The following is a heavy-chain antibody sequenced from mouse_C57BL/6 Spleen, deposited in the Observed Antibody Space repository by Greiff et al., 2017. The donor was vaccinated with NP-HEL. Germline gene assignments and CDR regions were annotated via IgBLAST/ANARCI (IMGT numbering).Heavy chain of an antibody. J-gene: IGHJ4*01. D-gene: IGHD1-1*01. CDR3: AREVVGGGYAMDY. CDR1: GFTFSDYG. V-gene: IGHV5-17*01. CDR2: ISSGSSTI. Sequence: EVNVVESGGGLVKPGGSLKLSCAASGFTFSDYGMHWVRQAPEKGLEWVAYISSGSSTIYYADTVKGRFTISRDNAKNTLFLQMTSLRSEDTAMYYCAREVVGGGYAMDYWGQGTSVTVSS.